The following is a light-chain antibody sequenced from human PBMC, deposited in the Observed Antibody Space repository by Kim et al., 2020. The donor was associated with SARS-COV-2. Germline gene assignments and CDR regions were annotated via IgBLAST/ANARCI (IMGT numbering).Light chain of an antibody. J-gene: IGLJ2*01. CDR3: TSYTTTSTVV. CDR1: SSDVGAYNY. CDR2: DVT. V-gene: IGLV2-14*03. Sequence: QSALAQPASVSGSPGQSITISCTGTSSDVGAYNYVSWFRQHPGKAPNLIIYDVTERPSGVSNRFSGSKSGYTASLTISGLQAEDEADYYCTSYTTTSTVVFGGGTKVTVL.